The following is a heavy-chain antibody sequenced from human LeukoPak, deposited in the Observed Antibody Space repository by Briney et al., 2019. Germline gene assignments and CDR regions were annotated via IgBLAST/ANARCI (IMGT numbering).Heavy chain of an antibody. Sequence: IPSETLSLTCTVSGGSISSGNYYWSWIRQPAGKGLEWIGRIYTSGSTNYNPSLKSRVTISVDTSKNQFSLKLSSVTAADTAVYYCASYSNYVSASSYYYYMDVWGKGTTVTVSS. CDR2: IYTSGST. J-gene: IGHJ6*03. CDR3: ASYSNYVSASSYYYYMDV. V-gene: IGHV4-61*02. CDR1: GGSISSGNYY. D-gene: IGHD4-11*01.